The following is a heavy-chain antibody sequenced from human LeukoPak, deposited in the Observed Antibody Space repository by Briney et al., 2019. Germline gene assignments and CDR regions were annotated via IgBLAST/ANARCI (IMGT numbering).Heavy chain of an antibody. V-gene: IGHV4-4*09. CDR2: IYTSGST. J-gene: IGHJ5*02. D-gene: IGHD6-13*01. CDR1: GGSISSYY. Sequence: SETLSLTCTVSGGSISSYYWSWIRQPPGKGLEWIGYIYTSGSTNYNPSLKSRVTISVDTSKNQFSLKLSSVTAADTAVYYCARDRLYSSSYHWFDPWGQGTLVTVSS. CDR3: ARDRLYSSSYHWFDP.